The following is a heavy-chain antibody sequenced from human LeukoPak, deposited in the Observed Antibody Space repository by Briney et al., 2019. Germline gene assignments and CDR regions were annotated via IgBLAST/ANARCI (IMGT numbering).Heavy chain of an antibody. CDR3: ARHDNDDDFDY. V-gene: IGHV7-4-1*02. J-gene: IGHJ4*02. CDR1: GYTFTRYA. D-gene: IGHD3-16*01. Sequence: RASVKVSCKASGYTFTRYAINWLRQAPGQGLEWMGWINMYTANPAYAQGFTERFVFSLDTSVTTAYLQISNLKTEDTAVYYCARHDNDDDFDYWGQGTLVTVSS. CDR2: INMYTANP.